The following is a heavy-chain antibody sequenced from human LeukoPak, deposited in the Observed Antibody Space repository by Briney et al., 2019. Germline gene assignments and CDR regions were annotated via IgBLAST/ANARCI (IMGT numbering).Heavy chain of an antibody. V-gene: IGHV4-34*01. CDR3: ARHVRDYDILTGYSRDNWFDP. D-gene: IGHD3-9*01. CDR2: INHSGST. Sequence: KPSETLSLTCAVYGGSFSGYYWSWIRQPPGKGLEWIGEINHSGSTNYNPSLKSRVTISVDTSKNQFSLKLSSVTAADTAVYYCARHVRDYDILTGYSRDNWFDPWGQGTLVTVSS. J-gene: IGHJ5*02. CDR1: GGSFSGYY.